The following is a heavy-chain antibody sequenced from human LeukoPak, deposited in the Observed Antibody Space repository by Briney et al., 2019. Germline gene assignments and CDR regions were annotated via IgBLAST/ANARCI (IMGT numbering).Heavy chain of an antibody. CDR2: INPNSGGT. J-gene: IGHJ4*02. CDR3: ARDQYGGPFDY. Sequence: GASVKVSCKASGYTFTGYYLYWVRQAPGQGLEWMGRINPNSGGTNYAQKFQGRVTMTRDTSISTAYMELSSLRSEDTAVYYCARDQYGGPFDYWGQGTLVTVSS. D-gene: IGHD4/OR15-4a*01. CDR1: GYTFTGYY. V-gene: IGHV1-2*06.